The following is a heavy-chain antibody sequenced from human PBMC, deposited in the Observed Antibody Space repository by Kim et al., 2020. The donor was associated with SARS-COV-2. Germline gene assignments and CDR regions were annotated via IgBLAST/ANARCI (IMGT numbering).Heavy chain of an antibody. CDR1: GGSINSGFYY. V-gene: IGHV4-39*07. D-gene: IGHD2-21*01. CDR3: ARGIVVSTHFFDS. CDR2: LSYDGIP. J-gene: IGHJ4*02. Sequence: SETLSLNCSVSGGSINSGFYYWGWVRQAPGKGLEWIVSLSYDGIPYYNPSLKSRVSISSDTSKNQFSLILRSMTAADTAVYYCARGIVVSTHFFDSWGQGALVTASS.